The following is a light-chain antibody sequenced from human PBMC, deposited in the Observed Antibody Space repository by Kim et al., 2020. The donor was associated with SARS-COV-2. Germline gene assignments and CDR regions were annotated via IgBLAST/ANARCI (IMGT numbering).Light chain of an antibody. Sequence: EIVLTQSPGTLSLSPGERATLSCRASQSVSSSYLAWYQQKPGQAPRLLIYGASSRATGIPDRFSGSGSGTDFTLTISRLEPEDFAVYYCQPYDISPLTFGGGTKVDIK. CDR2: GAS. V-gene: IGKV3-20*01. J-gene: IGKJ4*01. CDR3: QPYDISPLT. CDR1: QSVSSSY.